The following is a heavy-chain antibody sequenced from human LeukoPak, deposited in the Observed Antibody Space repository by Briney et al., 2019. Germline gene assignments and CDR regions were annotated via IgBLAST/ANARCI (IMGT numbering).Heavy chain of an antibody. J-gene: IGHJ4*02. CDR1: GFTFSDYT. D-gene: IGHD3-10*01. V-gene: IGHV3-48*04. CDR2: IDISSSST. Sequence: PGGSLRLSCVASGFTFSDYTMNWVRQAPGKGLEWISYIDISSSSTYYADSVKGRFTISRDNAKNSLYLQMNSLRAEDTAVYYCAKDVPTYYYGSWGQGTLVTVFS. CDR3: AKDVPTYYYGS.